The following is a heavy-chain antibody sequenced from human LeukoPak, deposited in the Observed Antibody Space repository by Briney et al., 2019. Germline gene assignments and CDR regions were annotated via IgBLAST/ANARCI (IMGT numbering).Heavy chain of an antibody. D-gene: IGHD2-2*01. V-gene: IGHV1-69*04. Sequence: GASVKVSFKASGGTFSSYAISWVRQAPGQGLEWMGRIIPILGIANYAQKFQGRVTITADKSTSTAYMELSSLRSEDTAVYYCARENIVVVPAAEIYYYYYGMDVWGQGTTVTVSS. CDR2: IIPILGIA. CDR1: GGTFSSYA. CDR3: ARENIVVVPAAEIYYYYYGMDV. J-gene: IGHJ6*02.